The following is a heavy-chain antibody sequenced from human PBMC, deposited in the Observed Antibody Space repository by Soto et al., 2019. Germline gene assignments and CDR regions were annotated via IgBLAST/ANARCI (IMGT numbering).Heavy chain of an antibody. CDR1: GFTFSSYW. J-gene: IGHJ4*02. V-gene: IGHV3-7*01. CDR3: ARGSEDSSSWYGLKIGYFDY. Sequence: PGGSLRLSCAASGFTFSSYWMSWVRQAPGKGLEWVANIKQDGSEKYYVDSVKGRFTISRDNAKNSLYLQMNSLRAEDTAVYYCARGSEDSSSWYGLKIGYFDYWGQGTLVTVSS. D-gene: IGHD6-13*01. CDR2: IKQDGSEK.